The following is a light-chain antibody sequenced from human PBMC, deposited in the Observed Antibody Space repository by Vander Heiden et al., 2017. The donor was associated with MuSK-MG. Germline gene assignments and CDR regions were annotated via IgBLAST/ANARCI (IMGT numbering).Light chain of an antibody. CDR3: QQYGRSPRT. Sequence: EIVLTQSPGTLSLTPGERATLSCRASQRVITNYLAWYQQKPGQAPRLLIYGASSRATGIPDRFSGSGSGTDFTLTISRLEPEDFAVFYCQQYGRSPRTLGQGTRLEIK. CDR1: QRVITNY. V-gene: IGKV3-20*01. J-gene: IGKJ5*01. CDR2: GAS.